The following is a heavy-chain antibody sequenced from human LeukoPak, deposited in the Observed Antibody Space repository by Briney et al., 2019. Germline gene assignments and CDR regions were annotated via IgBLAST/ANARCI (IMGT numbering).Heavy chain of an antibody. D-gene: IGHD4-11*01. CDR3: ARHGNDYSSWYFDL. J-gene: IGHJ2*01. V-gene: IGHV4-34*01. Sequence: SETLSLTCAVYGGSFSGYYWNWIRQPPGKGLEWIGEINHSGSTNYIPSLKSRVTISVDTSKNQFSLKLSSVTAADTAVYYCARHGNDYSSWYFDLWGRGTLVTVSS. CDR2: INHSGST. CDR1: GGSFSGYY.